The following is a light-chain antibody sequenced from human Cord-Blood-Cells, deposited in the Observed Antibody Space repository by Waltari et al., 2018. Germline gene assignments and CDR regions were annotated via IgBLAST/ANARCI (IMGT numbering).Light chain of an antibody. CDR1: SSDVGGYNY. CDR3: SSYTSSSTWV. J-gene: IGLJ3*02. CDR2: DVS. V-gene: IGLV2-14*03. Sequence: QSALTQPASVSGSPGQPITISCTGTSSDVGGYNYVSWYQHHPGKAPKLMIYDVSNLPSGVSNRFSGSKSGNTASLTISGLQAEDEADYYCSSYTSSSTWVFGGGTKLTVL.